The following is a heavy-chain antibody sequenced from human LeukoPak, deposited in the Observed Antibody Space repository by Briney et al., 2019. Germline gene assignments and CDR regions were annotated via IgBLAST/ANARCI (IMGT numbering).Heavy chain of an antibody. CDR2: ISTSSSYI. D-gene: IGHD1-26*01. J-gene: IGHJ5*02. CDR3: ARAPLSGSYLINWFDP. CDR1: GFTFSAYS. V-gene: IGHV3-21*01. Sequence: GGSLRLSCAASGFTFSAYSMNWVRQAPGKGLEWVSSISTSSSYIYYVDSVKGRFTISRDNARNSLYLQMNSLRAEDTAVNYCARAPLSGSYLINWFDPWGQGTLVTVSS.